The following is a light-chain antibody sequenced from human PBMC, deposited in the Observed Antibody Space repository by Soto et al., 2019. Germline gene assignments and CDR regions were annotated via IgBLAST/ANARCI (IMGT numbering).Light chain of an antibody. CDR1: QSIGSN. CDR2: AAS. CDR3: QQSSNWPIS. V-gene: IGKV3-15*01. Sequence: IGVTQTATTLYLFRKDTATLSFRASQSIGSNLAWSQQKPGQAPRLLIYAASTRATGVPARFSGSGSGTEFTLTISCLQSEDFAVYCCQQSSNWPISLGEGTRLEIK. J-gene: IGKJ5*01.